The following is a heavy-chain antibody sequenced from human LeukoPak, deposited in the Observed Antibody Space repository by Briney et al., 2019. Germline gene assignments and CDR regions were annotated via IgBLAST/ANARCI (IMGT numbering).Heavy chain of an antibody. CDR3: ARAAPASMVRGVISAFDI. J-gene: IGHJ3*02. Sequence: SSETLSLTCTVSGGSISGYFWSWIRQPAGKGLEWIGRIFISGSTNYNPSLKSRVTISVDTSKNQFSLKLSSVTAADPAVYYCARAAPASMVRGVISAFDIWGQGTMVTVSS. D-gene: IGHD3-10*01. V-gene: IGHV4-4*07. CDR1: GGSISGYF. CDR2: IFISGST.